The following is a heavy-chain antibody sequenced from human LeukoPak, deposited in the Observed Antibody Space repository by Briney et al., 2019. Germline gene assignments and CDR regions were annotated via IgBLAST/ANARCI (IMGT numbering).Heavy chain of an antibody. Sequence: SETLSLTCSVSGASLSSYYWDWLRQSPGKGLERIGYISDTWKTDSNPSLTMRVSISLNMSKKQFSLRLRSVTAADSAMYYCATGYYEPFATWGPGILVTVSS. J-gene: IGHJ5*02. CDR2: ISDTWKT. V-gene: IGHV4-59*01. CDR3: ATGYYEPFAT. D-gene: IGHD2/OR15-2a*01. CDR1: GASLSSYY.